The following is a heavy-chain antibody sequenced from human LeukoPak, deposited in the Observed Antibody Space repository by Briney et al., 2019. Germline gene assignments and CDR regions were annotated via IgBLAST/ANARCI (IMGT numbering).Heavy chain of an antibody. D-gene: IGHD4-17*01. CDR1: GFTFSSYS. Sequence: GGSLRLSCAASGFTFSSYSMNWVRQAPGEGLEWVSYISSSSSTIYYADSVKGRFTISRDNAKNSLYLQMNSLRAEDTAVYYCARDHLSTAVTNPLDYWGQGTLVTVTS. CDR2: ISSSSSTI. J-gene: IGHJ4*02. V-gene: IGHV3-48*01. CDR3: ARDHLSTAVTNPLDY.